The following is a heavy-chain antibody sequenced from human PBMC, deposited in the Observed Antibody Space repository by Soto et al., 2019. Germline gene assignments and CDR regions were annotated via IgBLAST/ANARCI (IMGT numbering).Heavy chain of an antibody. CDR3: ARIDFWSGYYLFGYYYYGMDV. V-gene: IGHV1-69*13. CDR1: GGTFSSYA. J-gene: IGHJ6*02. D-gene: IGHD3-3*01. Sequence: GASVKVSCKASGGTFSSYAISWVRQAPGQGLEWMGGIIPIFGTANYAQKFQGRVTITADESTSTAYMELSSLRSEDTAVYYCARIDFWSGYYLFGYYYYGMDVWGQGTTVTVSS. CDR2: IIPIFGTA.